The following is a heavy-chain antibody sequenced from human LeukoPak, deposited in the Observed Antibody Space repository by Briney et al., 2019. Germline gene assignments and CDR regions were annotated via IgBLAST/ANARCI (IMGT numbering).Heavy chain of an antibody. CDR2: ISSSSSYI. CDR1: GFTFSSYS. Sequence: GGALRLSCAASGFTFSSYSMNWVRQAPGKGLEWVSSISSSSSYIYYADSVKGRFTISRDNAKNSLYLQMNSLGAEDTAVYYCARALWRTVVTAFGYWGQGTLVTVSS. D-gene: IGHD4-23*01. V-gene: IGHV3-21*01. CDR3: ARALWRTVVTAFGY. J-gene: IGHJ4*02.